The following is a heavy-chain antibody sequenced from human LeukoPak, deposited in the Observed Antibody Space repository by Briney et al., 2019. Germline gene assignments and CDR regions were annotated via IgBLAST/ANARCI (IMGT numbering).Heavy chain of an antibody. J-gene: IGHJ3*02. V-gene: IGHV3-21*01. CDR3: ASEQSSWGDAFDI. Sequence: GGSLRLSCAASGFTFSSYSMNWVRQAPGKGLEWVSSISSSSSYIYYADSVKGRFTISRDNSKNTLYLQMNSLRAEDTAVYYCASEQSSWGDAFDIWGQGTMVTVSS. D-gene: IGHD2-15*01. CDR2: ISSSSSYI. CDR1: GFTFSSYS.